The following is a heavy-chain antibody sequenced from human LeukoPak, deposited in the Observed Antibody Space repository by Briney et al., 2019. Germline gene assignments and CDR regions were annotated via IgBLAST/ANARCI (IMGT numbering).Heavy chain of an antibody. CDR2: IKQDGSDK. CDR1: GFSFSVYW. Sequence: PGGSLRLSCAASGFSFSVYWMSWVRQTPGKGPQWVANIKQDGSDKNYVDSVRGRFTISRDNAKNSLFLQMNGLRAEDTAIYYCARGEGVPTNWRFDYWGQGTLVTVSS. J-gene: IGHJ4*02. CDR3: ARGEGVPTNWRFDY. D-gene: IGHD3-10*01. V-gene: IGHV3-7*01.